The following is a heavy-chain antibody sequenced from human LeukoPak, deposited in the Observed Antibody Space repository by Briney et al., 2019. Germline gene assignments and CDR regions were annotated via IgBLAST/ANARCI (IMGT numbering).Heavy chain of an antibody. CDR2: FDPEDGET. D-gene: IGHD6-13*01. Sequence: ASVNVSCKVSGYTLTELSIHWVRQAPGKGLEWTGGFDPEDGETIYAQKFQGRVTMTEDTSTDTAYMELSSLRSEDTAVYYCATASWREGHGGAFDIWGQGTMVTVSS. CDR1: GYTLTELS. J-gene: IGHJ3*02. CDR3: ATASWREGHGGAFDI. V-gene: IGHV1-24*01.